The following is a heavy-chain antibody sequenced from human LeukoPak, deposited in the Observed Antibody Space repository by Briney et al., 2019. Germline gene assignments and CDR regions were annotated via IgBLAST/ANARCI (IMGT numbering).Heavy chain of an antibody. CDR2: IYYSGST. CDR3: ARHHITEAYWYFDL. V-gene: IGHV4-39*01. D-gene: IGHD1-20*01. Sequence: PSETLSLTCNVSGGSISSSRYYWGWIRQPPGKGLEWIGSIYYSGSTYYNPSLKSRVTISVDTSKNQFSLKLSSVTAADTAVYYCARHHITEAYWYFDLWGRGTLVTVSS. CDR1: GGSISSSRYY. J-gene: IGHJ2*01.